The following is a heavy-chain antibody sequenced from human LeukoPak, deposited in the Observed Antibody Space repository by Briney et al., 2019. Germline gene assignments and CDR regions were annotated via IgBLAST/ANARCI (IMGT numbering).Heavy chain of an antibody. CDR3: ARDHRPGAVARFYYFDY. Sequence: KPGGSLRLSCAASGFTFSDYYMSWIRQAPGKGLEWVPYISSSGNTIYYADSVKGRFTISRDNAKNSLYLQMSSLRAEDTAVYYCARDHRPGAVARFYYFDYWGQGTLVTVSS. CDR1: GFTFSDYY. V-gene: IGHV3-11*04. J-gene: IGHJ4*02. D-gene: IGHD6-19*01. CDR2: ISSSGNTI.